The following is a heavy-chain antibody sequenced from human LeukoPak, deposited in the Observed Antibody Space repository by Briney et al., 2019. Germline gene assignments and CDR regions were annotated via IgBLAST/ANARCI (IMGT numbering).Heavy chain of an antibody. CDR2: ISTSSSYI. V-gene: IGHV3-21*01. J-gene: IGHJ4*02. CDR3: ARLDASGLDY. CDR1: GFTFSSYT. Sequence: GGSLRLSCAASGFTFSSYTMNWVRQAPGKGLEWVSSISTSSSYIYYADSVKGRFTISRDNAKNSLYLQMNSLRAEDTAVYYCARLDASGLDYWGQGTLVTVSS. D-gene: IGHD6-19*01.